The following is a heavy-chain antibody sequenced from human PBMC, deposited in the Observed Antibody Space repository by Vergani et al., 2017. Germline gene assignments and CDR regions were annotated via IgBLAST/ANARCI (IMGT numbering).Heavy chain of an antibody. CDR3: ARAILTAYDKSAHPDY. V-gene: IGHV1-69*02. J-gene: IGHJ4*02. Sequence: QVQLVQSGAEVKKPGSSVKVSCKASGGTFSSYTISWVRQAPGQGLEWMGRIIPILGIANYAQTFQGRVTITADKSKSTAYMELISLRSEDTAVYYCARAILTAYDKSAHPDYWGQGTLVTVSS. CDR2: IIPILGIA. D-gene: IGHD3-9*01. CDR1: GGTFSSYT.